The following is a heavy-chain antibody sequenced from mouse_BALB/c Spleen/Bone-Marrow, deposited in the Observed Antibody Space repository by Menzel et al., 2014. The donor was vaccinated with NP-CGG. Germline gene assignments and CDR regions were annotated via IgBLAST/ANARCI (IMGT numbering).Heavy chain of an antibody. J-gene: IGHJ2*01. D-gene: IGHD1-1*01. CDR2: ITYDGSS. CDR1: GYSITSGYY. CDR3: SREQDYGSNDLDY. V-gene: IGHV3-6*02. Sequence: EVQLQQSGPGLVKPSQSLSLTCSVTGYSITSGYYWNWIRQFPGNRLEWMGYITYDGSSNYNPTLKNRNTITRDTSENQFFLKLNSMTPEDKDTYYCSREQDYGSNDLDYWGQGATLTVSS.